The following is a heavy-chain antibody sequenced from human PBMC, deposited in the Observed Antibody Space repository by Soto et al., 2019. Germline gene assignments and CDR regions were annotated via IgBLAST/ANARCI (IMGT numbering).Heavy chain of an antibody. J-gene: IGHJ6*02. CDR2: IYYSGST. D-gene: IGHD6-13*01. CDR3: ARSRFLSSSWYPNYYYYGMDV. V-gene: IGHV4-31*03. Sequence: SETLSLSCTVSGGSISSGGYYWSWIRQHPGKGLEWIGYIYYSGSTYYNPSLKSRVTISVDTSKNQFSLKLSSVTAADTAVYYCARSRFLSSSWYPNYYYYGMDVWGQGTTVTVSS. CDR1: GGSISSGGYY.